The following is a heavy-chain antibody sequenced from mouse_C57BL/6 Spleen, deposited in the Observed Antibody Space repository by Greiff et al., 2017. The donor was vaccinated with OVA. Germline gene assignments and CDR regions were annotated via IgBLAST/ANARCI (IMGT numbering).Heavy chain of an antibody. Sequence: EVQLQESGPELVKPGASVKISCKASGYSFTGYYMNWVKQSPEKSLEWIGEINPSTGGTTYNQKFKAKATLTVDKSSSTAYMQLKSLTSEDSAVYYCAREGDYGYDERLAYWGQGTLVTVSA. J-gene: IGHJ3*01. CDR1: GYSFTGYY. D-gene: IGHD2-2*01. CDR2: INPSTGGT. V-gene: IGHV1-42*01. CDR3: AREGDYGYDERLAY.